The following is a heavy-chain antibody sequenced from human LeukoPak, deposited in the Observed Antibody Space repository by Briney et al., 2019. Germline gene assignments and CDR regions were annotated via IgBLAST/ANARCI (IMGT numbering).Heavy chain of an antibody. Sequence: SETLSLTCTVSGGSISSYYWSWIRQPPGKGLEWIGYIYTSGGTNYNPPLKSRVTISVDASKNQFSLKLSSVTAADTAVYYCARHRARFDAFDIWGQGTMVTVSS. D-gene: IGHD4-17*01. CDR2: IYTSGGT. CDR3: ARHRARFDAFDI. CDR1: GGSISSYY. J-gene: IGHJ3*02. V-gene: IGHV4-4*09.